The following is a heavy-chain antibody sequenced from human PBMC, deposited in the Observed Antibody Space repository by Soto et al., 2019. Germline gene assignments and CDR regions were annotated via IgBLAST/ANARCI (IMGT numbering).Heavy chain of an antibody. J-gene: IGHJ4*02. D-gene: IGHD3-16*01. CDR3: ARVGVGHYEFDY. V-gene: IGHV3-74*01. CDR2: IKTDGSST. Sequence: EVQLVESGGALVQPGGSLRLSCAASGFTFSSYWMHWVRQAPGEGLVWVSRIKTDGSSTSYADSVKGRFTISRDNAKNTMYLQVNSLRAEDTAVYYCARVGVGHYEFDYWGQGTLVTVSS. CDR1: GFTFSSYW.